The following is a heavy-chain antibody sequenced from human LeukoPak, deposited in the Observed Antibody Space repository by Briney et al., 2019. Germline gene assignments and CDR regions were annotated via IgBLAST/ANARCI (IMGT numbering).Heavy chain of an antibody. Sequence: SETLSLTCTVSGDSISSSSYYWGWIRQPPGKGLEWIGSIYYSGNTYYNPSLKSRVTISVDTSKNQFSLKLSSVTAADTAVYYCARLTYGSGSYCYFDYWGQGTLVTVSS. V-gene: IGHV4-39*01. D-gene: IGHD3-10*01. CDR1: GDSISSSSYY. CDR2: IYYSGNT. CDR3: ARLTYGSGSYCYFDY. J-gene: IGHJ4*02.